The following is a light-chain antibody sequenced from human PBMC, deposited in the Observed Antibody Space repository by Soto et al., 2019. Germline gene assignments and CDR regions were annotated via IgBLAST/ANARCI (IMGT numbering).Light chain of an antibody. Sequence: DIQMTQSPSFLSASVGDSVTITCRASQSISSYLNWYQQKPGKAPKLRIYAASSLQSGVPSRFSGSGSGTDFTLTISSLQPEDFATYYCQQSYSTRLMYTFGQGTKLEIK. CDR1: QSISSY. CDR3: QQSYSTRLMYT. CDR2: AAS. V-gene: IGKV1-39*01. J-gene: IGKJ2*01.